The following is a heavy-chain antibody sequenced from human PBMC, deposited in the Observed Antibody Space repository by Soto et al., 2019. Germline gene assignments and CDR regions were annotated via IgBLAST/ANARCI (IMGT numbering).Heavy chain of an antibody. CDR2: ISSNGGST. Sequence: PGGSLRLSCSASGFTFSSYAMHWVRQAPGKGLEYASAISSNGGSTYYADSVKGRFTISRDNSKNTLYLQMSSLRAEDTAVYYCVKGVSYAFDIWGQGTMVTVSS. CDR3: VKGVSYAFDI. D-gene: IGHD3-16*01. V-gene: IGHV3-64D*06. J-gene: IGHJ3*02. CDR1: GFTFSSYA.